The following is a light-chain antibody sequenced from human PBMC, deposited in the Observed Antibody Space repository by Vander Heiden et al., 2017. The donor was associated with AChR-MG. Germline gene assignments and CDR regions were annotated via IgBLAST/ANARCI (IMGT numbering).Light chain of an antibody. CDR3: QQDGTPPWT. CDR1: QSVSSSY. CDR2: GAS. J-gene: IGKJ1*01. Sequence: ALTQTPGTLSLSPVESATLSCRASQSVSSSYLAWYQHKPGQAPRLLIYGASSRATGIPDRFSGSGSGTDFTLTISRLEPEDFAVYYCQQDGTPPWTFGQGTKVEIK. V-gene: IGKV3-20*01.